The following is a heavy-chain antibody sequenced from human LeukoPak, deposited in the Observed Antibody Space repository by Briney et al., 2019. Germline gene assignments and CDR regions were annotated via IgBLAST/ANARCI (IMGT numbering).Heavy chain of an antibody. Sequence: ASVKVSCKTSGYSFNSHHVHWVRQAPGQGLEWMGINFFHDGSTSNTQKFQGRVTMTRDTSTSTVYMELSSLRSEDTAVYYCARAMDKYGDYDYWGQGTLVTVSS. V-gene: IGHV1-46*02. D-gene: IGHD4-17*01. J-gene: IGHJ4*02. CDR3: ARAMDKYGDYDY. CDR2: NFFHDGST. CDR1: GYSFNSHH.